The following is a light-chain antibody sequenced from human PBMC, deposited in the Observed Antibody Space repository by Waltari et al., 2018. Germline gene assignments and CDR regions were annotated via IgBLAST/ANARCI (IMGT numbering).Light chain of an antibody. CDR3: QHYNTPWT. CDR1: QNINSW. V-gene: IGKV1-5*03. J-gene: IGKJ2*02. CDR2: KAS. Sequence: DLQMTQSPSTLSASVGDRVTITCRASQNINSWLAWYQQKPGKAPKLLIYKASRLESGVPSRFSGSGSGGEFTLTITSLQPDDFATYYCQHYNTPWTFGQGTKLEMK.